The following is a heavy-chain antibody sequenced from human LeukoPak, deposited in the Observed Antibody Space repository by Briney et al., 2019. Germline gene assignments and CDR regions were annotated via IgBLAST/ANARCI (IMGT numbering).Heavy chain of an antibody. CDR2: IYTSGST. CDR1: GGSISSYY. CDR3: ARESYYYGSVSFDY. J-gene: IGHJ4*02. Sequence: PSETLSLTCTVSGGSISSYYWSWIRQPAGKGLEWIGRIYTSGSTNYNPSLKSRVTMSVDTSKNQFSLKLGSVTAADTAVYYCARESYYYGSVSFDYWGQGTLVTVSS. V-gene: IGHV4-4*07. D-gene: IGHD3-10*01.